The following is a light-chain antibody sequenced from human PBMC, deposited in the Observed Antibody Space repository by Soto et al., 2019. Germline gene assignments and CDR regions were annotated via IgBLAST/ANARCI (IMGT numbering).Light chain of an antibody. CDR2: GNS. CDR3: QSYDSSLSVVV. CDR1: SSNIGAGYD. Sequence: SALTQPPSVSGAPGQRVTISCTGSSSNIGAGYDVHWYQQLPGTAPKLLIYGNSNRPSGVPDRFSGSKSGTSASLAITGLQAEDEADYYCQSYDSSLSVVVFGGGTKVTVL. V-gene: IGLV1-40*01. J-gene: IGLJ2*01.